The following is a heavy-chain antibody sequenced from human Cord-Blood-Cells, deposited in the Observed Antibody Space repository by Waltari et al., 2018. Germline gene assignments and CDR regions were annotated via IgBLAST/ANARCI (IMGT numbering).Heavy chain of an antibody. V-gene: IGHV3-30*19. D-gene: IGHD2-2*01. CDR1: GYTFTGYY. J-gene: IGHJ4*02. CDR2: ISYDGSNK. CDR3: ARDVIGAIVVVPAAYPI. Sequence: QVQLVQSGAEVKKPGASVKVSCKASGYTFTGYYMHWVRQAPGKGLEWGAVISYDGSNKYYADSVKGRFTISRDNSKNTLYLQMNSLRAEDTAVYYCARDVIGAIVVVPAAYPIWGQGTLVTVSS.